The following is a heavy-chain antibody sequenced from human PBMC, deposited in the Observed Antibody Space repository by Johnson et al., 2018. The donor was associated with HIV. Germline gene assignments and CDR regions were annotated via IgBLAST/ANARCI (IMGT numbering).Heavy chain of an antibody. Sequence: EVQLVESGGGLVQPGGSLRLSCAASGFTFSSYAMSWVRQAPGKGLEWVSGINWNGGSTGYVDSVKGRFTISRDNAKNSLYLQITSLRAEDTAVYYCAREYYYDSSGTPVFDIWGQGTMVTLSS. V-gene: IGHV3-20*04. CDR1: GFTFSSYA. J-gene: IGHJ3*02. D-gene: IGHD3-22*01. CDR3: AREYYYDSSGTPVFDI. CDR2: INWNGGST.